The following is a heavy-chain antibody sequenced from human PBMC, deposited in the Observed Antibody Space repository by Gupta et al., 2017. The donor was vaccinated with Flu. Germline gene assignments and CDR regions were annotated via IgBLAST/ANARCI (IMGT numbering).Heavy chain of an antibody. CDR2: IRSKANDYAT. V-gene: IGHV3-73*02. J-gene: IGHJ4*02. D-gene: IGHD3-3*01. CDR3: TIYGTDFSY. Sequence: EVQLVESGGQLVQPGGSLKVSCAGSGFTFSGAGMHWVRQTSGKGLEWVGRIRSKANDYATVYAASVKGRFTISRDDPKTTMYLHMNSLKTEDTAVYFCTIYGTDFSYWGQGTLVTVAS. CDR1: GFTFSGAG.